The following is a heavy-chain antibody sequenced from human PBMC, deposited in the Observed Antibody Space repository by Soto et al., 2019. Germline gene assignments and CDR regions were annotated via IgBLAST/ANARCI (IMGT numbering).Heavy chain of an antibody. V-gene: IGHV4-31*03. CDR2: IYYSGIT. Sequence: SATLSLTCTVSGRSISSGGYYWSWFRQHPGKGLEWIGYIYYSGITYYNPSLKSRVTISVDTSKNQFSLKLSSVTAADTAVYYCARVLEGGFYYWGQGTLVTVSS. D-gene: IGHD1-26*01. CDR1: GRSISSGGYY. J-gene: IGHJ4*02. CDR3: ARVLEGGFYY.